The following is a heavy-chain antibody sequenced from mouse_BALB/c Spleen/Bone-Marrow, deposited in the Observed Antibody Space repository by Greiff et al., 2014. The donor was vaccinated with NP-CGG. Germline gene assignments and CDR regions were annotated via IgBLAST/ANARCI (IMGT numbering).Heavy chain of an antibody. J-gene: IGHJ4*01. V-gene: IGHV14-3*02. CDR1: GFTFKDNY. D-gene: IGHD2-13*01. CDR3: ARAYYGGYPYVMDY. CDR2: IDPANGFA. Sequence: EVQLQQSGAELVKPGASVKLSCTASGFTFKDNYIHWVNQRPEQGLEWIGWIDPANGFAKYDQKFKGKATLTADKSSTTAYLHLSSLTSDDTAVYYCARAYYGGYPYVMDYWGQGTSVTVSS.